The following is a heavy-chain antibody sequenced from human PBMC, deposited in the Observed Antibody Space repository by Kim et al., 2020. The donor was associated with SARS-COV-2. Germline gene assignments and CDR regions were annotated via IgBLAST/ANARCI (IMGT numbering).Heavy chain of an antibody. CDR3: ARASSSGTNYYGMDV. Sequence: SVKVSCKASGGTFSSYVISWVRQAPGQGLEWMGRIIPILGIANYAQKFQGRVTITADKSTSTAYMELSSLRSEDTAVYYCARASSSGTNYYGMDVWGQGTTVTVSS. J-gene: IGHJ6*02. CDR2: IIPILGIA. V-gene: IGHV1-69*04. D-gene: IGHD6-19*01. CDR1: GGTFSSYV.